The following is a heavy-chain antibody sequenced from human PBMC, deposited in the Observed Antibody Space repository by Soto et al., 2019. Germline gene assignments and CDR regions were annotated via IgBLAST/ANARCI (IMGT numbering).Heavy chain of an antibody. CDR2: INHSGST. CDR1: GGSSSGYY. CDR3: ARFPRRGSSQAY. J-gene: IGHJ4*02. V-gene: IGHV4-34*01. Sequence: QVQLQQWGAGLLKPSETLSLTCAVYGGSSSGYYWSWIRQPPGKGLEWIGDINHSGSTNYNPSLKSRVTISVDTSKNQFSLKLSSVTAADTAVYYCARFPRRGSSQAYWGQGTLVTVSS. D-gene: IGHD6-13*01.